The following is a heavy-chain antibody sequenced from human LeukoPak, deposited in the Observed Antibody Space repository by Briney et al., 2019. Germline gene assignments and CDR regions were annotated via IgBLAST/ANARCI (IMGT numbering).Heavy chain of an antibody. J-gene: IGHJ4*02. CDR1: GDSISTYY. CDR2: TFYSGTT. Sequence: SETLSLTCSVSGDSISTYYWSWIRQPPGKGLDWIGYTFYSGTTNYNPSLRSRITISVDRSKNLVFLNLTSVTAADTAVYYCASGSRTRPYFEFWGQGTLVTVSS. D-gene: IGHD1-14*01. V-gene: IGHV4-59*01. CDR3: ASGSRTRPYFEF.